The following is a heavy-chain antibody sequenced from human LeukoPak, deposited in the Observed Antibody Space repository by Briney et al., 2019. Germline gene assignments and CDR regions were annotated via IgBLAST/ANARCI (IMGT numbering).Heavy chain of an antibody. CDR1: GGSISSSSYY. J-gene: IGHJ6*03. CDR3: ARDSIEAVAGIGPWGSRGYYYMDV. D-gene: IGHD6-19*01. CDR2: IYTSGST. V-gene: IGHV4-61*02. Sequence: PSETLSLTCTASGGSISSSSYYWSWIRQPAGKGLEWIGRIYTSGSTNYNPSLKSRVTISVDTSKNQFSLKLSSVTAADTAVYYCARDSIEAVAGIGPWGSRGYYYMDVWGKGTTVTISS.